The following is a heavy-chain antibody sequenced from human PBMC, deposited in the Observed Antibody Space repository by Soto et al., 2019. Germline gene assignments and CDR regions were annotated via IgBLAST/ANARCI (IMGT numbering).Heavy chain of an antibody. CDR3: AIPLPKQQLVRGAFDH. CDR2: SIPVFGTA. CDR1: GGTFRNYA. Sequence: QVQLVQSGAEVKKPGSSVKLSCKTSGGTFRNYAINWVRQAPGQGLEWMGGSIPVFGTANYAQTFQGRFTINADETTSTGYMELSSLRSEDTAVYYCAIPLPKQQLVRGAFDHWGQGTLVTVAS. V-gene: IGHV1-69*01. D-gene: IGHD6-13*01. J-gene: IGHJ4*02.